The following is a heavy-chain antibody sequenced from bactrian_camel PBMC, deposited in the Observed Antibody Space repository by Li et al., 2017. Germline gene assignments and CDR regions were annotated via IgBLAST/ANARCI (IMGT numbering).Heavy chain of an antibody. V-gene: IGHV3S26*01. J-gene: IGHJ4*01. CDR2: IDVDDST. CDR1: SYAIVGYC. CDR3: AADSMSCRGRVLTLGGADFAH. Sequence: VQLVESGGGSVQPGGSLSLTCDAHSYAIVGYCMAWFRQAPGKEREGVALIDVDDSTTYSESVKGRFAISQDNAKNTLYLQMNNLKLEDTARYFCAADSMSCRGRVLTLGGADFAHWGQGTQVAVS. D-gene: IGHD1*01.